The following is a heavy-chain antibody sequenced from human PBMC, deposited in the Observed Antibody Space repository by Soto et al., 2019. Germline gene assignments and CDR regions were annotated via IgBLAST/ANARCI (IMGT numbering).Heavy chain of an antibody. CDR3: AKGRHSTSSDRVTTAPFDY. Sequence: PSQTLSLTCAISGDSVSSNSAAWSWLRQSPSRGLEWLGRTYYRSKWYNEYAVSVKSRITINPDTSKNQFSLQLNSVTPEDTAVYSCAKGRHSTSSDRVTTAPFDYWRQGTLVTVSS. V-gene: IGHV6-1*01. J-gene: IGHJ4*02. D-gene: IGHD4-17*01. CDR1: GDSVSSNSAA. CDR2: TYYRSKWYN.